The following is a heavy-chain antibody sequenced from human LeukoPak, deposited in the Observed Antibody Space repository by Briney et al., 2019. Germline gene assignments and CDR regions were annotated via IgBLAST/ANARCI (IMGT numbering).Heavy chain of an antibody. J-gene: IGHJ4*02. Sequence: PSETLSLTCTVSGGSISSGSYYWSWIRQPAGKGLEWIGRIYTSGSTNYNPSLKSRVTISVDTSKNQFSLKLSSVTAADTAVYYCARSYGHGGFDYWGQGTLVTVSS. D-gene: IGHD3-10*01. CDR1: GGSISSGSYY. CDR2: IYTSGST. V-gene: IGHV4-61*02. CDR3: ARSYGHGGFDY.